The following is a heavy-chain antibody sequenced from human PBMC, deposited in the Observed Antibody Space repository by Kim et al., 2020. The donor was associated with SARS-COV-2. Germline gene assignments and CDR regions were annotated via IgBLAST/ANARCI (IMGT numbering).Heavy chain of an antibody. CDR2: IRSKANSYAT. CDR1: GFSFSDSA. CDR3: ARGPPISESYWDAFDI. D-gene: IGHD1-26*01. V-gene: IGHV3-73*01. J-gene: IGHJ3*02. Sequence: GGSLRLSCAASGFSFSDSAMHWVRQASGKGLEWVGSIRSKANSYATVYAVSVEGRFTISRDHSKNTAYLQMGSLETEDTAEYYCARGPPISESYWDAFDIWGQGTLVSVSS.